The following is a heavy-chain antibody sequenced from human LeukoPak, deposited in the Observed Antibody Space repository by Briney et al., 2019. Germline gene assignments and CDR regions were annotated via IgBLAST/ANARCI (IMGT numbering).Heavy chain of an antibody. CDR3: ATGGEDTAMVGY. V-gene: IGHV4-59*01. CDR1: GGSISSYY. Sequence: SETLSLTCTVSGGSISSYYWSWIRQPPGKGLEWIGYIYYSGSTNYNPSLKSRVTISVDTSKNQFSLKLSSVTAADTAVYYCATGGEDTAMVGYWGQGTLVTVSS. CDR2: IYYSGST. J-gene: IGHJ4*02. D-gene: IGHD5-18*01.